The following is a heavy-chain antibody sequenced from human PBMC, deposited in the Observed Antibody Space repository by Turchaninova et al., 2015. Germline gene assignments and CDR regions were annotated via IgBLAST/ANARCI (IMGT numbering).Heavy chain of an antibody. J-gene: IGHJ3*02. D-gene: IGHD1-26*01. CDR2: ISAYNGNT. V-gene: IGHV1-18*01. CDR1: DYTFTGNG. CDR3: ARVEIVGATSNAFDI. Sequence: QVQMVLSGAEVKNPGAPRKMPCKSPDYTFTGNGIGWGRQAPGQGLERMGWISAYNGNTNYAQKLQGKVTMTTDTSTSTAYMELRSLRSDDTAVYYCARVEIVGATSNAFDIWGQGTMVTVSS.